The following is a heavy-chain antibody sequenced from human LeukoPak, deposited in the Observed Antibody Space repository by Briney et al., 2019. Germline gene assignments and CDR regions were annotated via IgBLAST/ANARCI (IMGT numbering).Heavy chain of an antibody. CDR2: ISAYNGNT. V-gene: IGHV1-18*01. Sequence: ASVKVSCKASGYTFTSYGISWVRQAPGQGLEWMGWISAYNGNTNYAQKLQGRVTMTTDTSTSTAYMELRSLRSDDTAVYYCARENFVVVIANNYNYYMDAWGKGTTVTVSS. CDR1: GYTFTSYG. CDR3: ARENFVVVIANNYNYYMDA. J-gene: IGHJ6*03. D-gene: IGHD2-21*01.